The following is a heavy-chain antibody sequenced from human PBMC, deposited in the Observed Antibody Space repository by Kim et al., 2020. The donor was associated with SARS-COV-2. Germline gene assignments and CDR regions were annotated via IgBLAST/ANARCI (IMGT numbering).Heavy chain of an antibody. CDR3: ASLAADSTPNLDY. Sequence: NDADSVKGRFTISRDNAKNSLYLQRNSLRAEDTAVYYCASLAADSTPNLDYWGQGTLVTVSS. J-gene: IGHJ4*02. D-gene: IGHD6-13*01. V-gene: IGHV3-11*06.